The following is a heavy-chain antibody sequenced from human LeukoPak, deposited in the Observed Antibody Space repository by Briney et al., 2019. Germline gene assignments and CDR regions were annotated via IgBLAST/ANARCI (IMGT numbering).Heavy chain of an antibody. CDR2: ISSSSSYI. CDR1: GFTFISYS. V-gene: IGHV3-21*01. CDR3: AILPTDSSGYYGTDLQH. Sequence: PGGSLKLSCAASGFTFISYSMNWGRQAPGKGLEWVSSISSSSSYIYYADSVKGRFTISRDNAKNSLYLQMKSLRAEDTAVYYCAILPTDSSGYYGTDLQHWGQGTLVTVSS. D-gene: IGHD3-22*01. J-gene: IGHJ1*01.